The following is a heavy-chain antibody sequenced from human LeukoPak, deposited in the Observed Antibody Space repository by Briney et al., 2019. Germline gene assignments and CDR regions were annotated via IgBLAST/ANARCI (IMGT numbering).Heavy chain of an antibody. CDR2: INPNSGGT. CDR3: ARVYPRDGYEVGPFDY. J-gene: IGHJ4*02. CDR1: GYTFTGYY. Sequence: ASVKVSCKASGYTFTGYYMHWVRQAPGQGLEWMGWINPNSGGTNYAQKFQGRVTMTRDTSISTAYMELSRLRSDDTAVYYCARVYPRDGYEVGPFDYWGQGTLVTVSS. D-gene: IGHD5-12*01. V-gene: IGHV1-2*02.